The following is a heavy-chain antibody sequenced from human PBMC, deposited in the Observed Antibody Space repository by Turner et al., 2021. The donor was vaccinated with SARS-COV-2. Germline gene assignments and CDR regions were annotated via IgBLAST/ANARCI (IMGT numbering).Heavy chain of an antibody. J-gene: IGHJ4*02. CDR2: ISYDGSNK. V-gene: IGHV3-30*18. CDR1: GFTFSSYG. Sequence: QVQLVESGGGVVQPGRSLRLSCAATGFTFSSYGIHWVRQAPGKGLEWVAVISYDGSNKYYVDSVKGRFTISRDNSKNTLYLQMNSLRAEDTAVYYCAKMMFGGWSGFDYWGQGTLVTVSS. D-gene: IGHD3-10*02. CDR3: AKMMFGGWSGFDY.